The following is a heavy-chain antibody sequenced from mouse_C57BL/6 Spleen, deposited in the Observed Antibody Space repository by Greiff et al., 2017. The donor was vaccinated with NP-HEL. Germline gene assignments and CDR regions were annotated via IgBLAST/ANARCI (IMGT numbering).Heavy chain of an antibody. CDR2: IDPSDSYT. Sequence: VQLQQPGAELVRPGTSVKLSCKASGYTFTSYWMHWVKQRPGQGLEWIGVIDPSDSYTNYNQKFKGKATLTVDTSSSTAYMQLSSLTSEDSAVYYCARSKYSNSFAYWGQGTLVTVSA. J-gene: IGHJ3*01. CDR3: ARSKYSNSFAY. D-gene: IGHD2-5*01. CDR1: GYTFTSYW. V-gene: IGHV1-59*01.